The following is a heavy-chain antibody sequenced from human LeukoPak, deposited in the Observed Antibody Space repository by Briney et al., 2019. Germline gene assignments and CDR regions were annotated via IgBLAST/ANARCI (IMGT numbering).Heavy chain of an antibody. J-gene: IGHJ4*02. CDR1: GFTFRTYA. CDR3: AKEMGYSSGSYFDY. CDR2: ISGSGDST. V-gene: IGHV3-23*01. Sequence: GGSLRLSCEASGFTFRTYAMNWVRQAPGKGLEWVSVISGSGDSTYYADSVKGRFTISRDNSKNTLYLQMNSLRAEDTAVYYCAKEMGYSSGSYFDYWGQGTLVTVSS. D-gene: IGHD6-19*01.